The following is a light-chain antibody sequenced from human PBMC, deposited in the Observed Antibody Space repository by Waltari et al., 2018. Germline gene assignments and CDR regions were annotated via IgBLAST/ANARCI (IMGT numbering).Light chain of an antibody. CDR3: MQALQTSWT. J-gene: IGKJ1*01. CDR2: LGS. CDR1: QSLLHSNGYNY. V-gene: IGKV2-28*01. Sequence: DIVMTQSPLSLPVTPGEPASISCRYSQSLLHSNGYNYLDWYLQKPGQSPQLLIYLGSNRDSGVPARFSGSGSGTDFTLKISRVEAEDVGVYYCMQALQTSWTFGQGTKVEIK.